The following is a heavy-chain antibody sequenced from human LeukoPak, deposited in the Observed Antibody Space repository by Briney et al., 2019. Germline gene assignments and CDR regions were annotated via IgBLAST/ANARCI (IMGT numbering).Heavy chain of an antibody. CDR1: GFTFSSYN. CDR3: VRDSDTYGDHTTRRFDS. D-gene: IGHD4-17*01. J-gene: IGHJ4*02. CDR2: ISDRSNYI. V-gene: IGHV3-21*01. Sequence: GGSLRLSCVASGFTFSSYNMNWVRQAPGKGLEWVSCISDRSNYIYYADSVKGRFIISRDNAKNSLYLELNSLRAEDTAVYHCVRDSDTYGDHTTRRFDSWGQGTLVTVSS.